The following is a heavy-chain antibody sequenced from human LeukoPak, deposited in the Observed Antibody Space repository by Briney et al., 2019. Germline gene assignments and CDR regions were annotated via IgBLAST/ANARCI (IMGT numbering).Heavy chain of an antibody. Sequence: SSETLSLTCAVSGYSINSGYYWGWIRQPPGKGLEWIGSFYHSGSTYYNPSLKSRVTISVDTSRNQFSLKLTSVTAADTAVYYCARLGGGGTNYYFDYWGQGTLGTVSS. J-gene: IGHJ4*02. CDR2: FYHSGST. CDR3: ARLGGGGTNYYFDY. CDR1: GYSINSGYY. D-gene: IGHD2-15*01. V-gene: IGHV4-38-2*01.